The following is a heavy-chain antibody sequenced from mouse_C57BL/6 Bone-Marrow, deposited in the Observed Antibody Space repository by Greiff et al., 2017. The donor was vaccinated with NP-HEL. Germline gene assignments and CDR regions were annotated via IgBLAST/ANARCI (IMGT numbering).Heavy chain of an antibody. CDR1: GFNIKDDY. V-gene: IGHV14-4*01. D-gene: IGHD2-4*01. CDR3: TTMITTKNYFDY. CDR2: IDPENGDT. Sequence: VQLQQSGAELVRPGASVKLSCTASGFNIKDDYMHWVKQRPEQGLEWIGWIDPENGDTEYASKVQGKATITADTSSNTAYLQLSSLTSEDTAVYYCTTMITTKNYFDYWGQGTTLTVSS. J-gene: IGHJ2*01.